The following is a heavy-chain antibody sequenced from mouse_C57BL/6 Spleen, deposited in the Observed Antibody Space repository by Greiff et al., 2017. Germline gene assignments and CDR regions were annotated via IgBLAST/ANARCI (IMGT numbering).Heavy chain of an antibody. CDR1: GYTFTSSW. V-gene: IGHV1-55*01. D-gene: IGHD1-1*01. CDR2: IYPGSGST. Sequence: VQLQQPGAELVKPGASVKMSCKASGYTFTSSWITWVKQRPGQGLEWIGDIYPGSGSTNYNEKFKSKATLTVDTSSSTAYMQLSSLTSEDSAVYYCARRSYGSSPFDYWGQGTTLTVSS. J-gene: IGHJ2*01. CDR3: ARRSYGSSPFDY.